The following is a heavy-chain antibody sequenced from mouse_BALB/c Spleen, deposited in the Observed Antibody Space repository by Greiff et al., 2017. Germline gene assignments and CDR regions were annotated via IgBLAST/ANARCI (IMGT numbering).Heavy chain of an antibody. CDR1: GFTFTDYY. J-gene: IGHJ4*01. CDR3: ARDKWYDWTMDY. D-gene: IGHD1-3*01. V-gene: IGHV7-3*02. Sequence: EVKLVESGGGLVQPGGSLRLSCATSGFTFTDYYMSWVRQPPGKALEWLGFIRNKANGYTTEYSASVKGRFTISRDNSQSILYLQMNTLRAEDSAAYYCARDKWYDWTMDYWGQGTSVTVSS. CDR2: IRNKANGYTT.